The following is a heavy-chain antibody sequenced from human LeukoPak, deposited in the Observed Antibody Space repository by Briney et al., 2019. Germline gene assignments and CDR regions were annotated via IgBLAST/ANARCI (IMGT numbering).Heavy chain of an antibody. V-gene: IGHV1-46*01. CDR2: INPSGGST. CDR1: GYTFTSYY. D-gene: IGHD1-26*01. Sequence: ASVKVSCKASGYTFTSYYMHWVRQAPGQGLEWMGIINPSGGSTSYAQKFQGRVTMTRDTSTSTVYMELSSLRSEDTAVYYCARPWGGGSYSVHGFCLGYWGQGTLVTVSS. J-gene: IGHJ4*02. CDR3: ARPWGGGSYSVHGFCLGY.